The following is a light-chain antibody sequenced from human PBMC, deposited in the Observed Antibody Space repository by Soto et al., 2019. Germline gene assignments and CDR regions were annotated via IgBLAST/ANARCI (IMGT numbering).Light chain of an antibody. CDR1: KLGDKY. CDR3: QAWDINTMV. CDR2: QDI. Sequence: SYELTQPPSVSVSPGQTASITCSRDKLGDKYASWYQQKPGQSPVLVIYQDIRRPSGIPERFSGSSSGNTATLTISGTQAMDEADYYCQAWDINTMVFGGGTKVTVL. V-gene: IGLV3-1*01. J-gene: IGLJ2*01.